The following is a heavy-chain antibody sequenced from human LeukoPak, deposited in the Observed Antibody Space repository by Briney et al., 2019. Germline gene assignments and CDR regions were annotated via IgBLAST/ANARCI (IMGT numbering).Heavy chain of an antibody. CDR3: ARVWGPKPDTPAINNHFYYYMDV. Sequence: PGGSLRLSCAASGFTFSSYWMSWVRQASGKGLEWVANIKQAGSEKYYVDSVKGRFTISRDNAKNSLHLQMDTLRADDTAVYYCARVWGPKPDTPAINNHFYYYMDVWGKGTTATVSS. D-gene: IGHD3-16*01. V-gene: IGHV3-7*01. CDR1: GFTFSSYW. CDR2: IKQAGSEK. J-gene: IGHJ6*03.